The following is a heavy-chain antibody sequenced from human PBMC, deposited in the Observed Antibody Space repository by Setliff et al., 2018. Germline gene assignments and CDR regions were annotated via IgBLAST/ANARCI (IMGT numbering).Heavy chain of an antibody. V-gene: IGHV4-34*01. D-gene: IGHD6-6*01. Sequence: SETLSLTCAVYGGSFSGYSWTWIRQPPGKGLEWIGDINHRGSTNYSPSLKSRVTISVDTSKNQFSLKLSSVTAADTAVYYCARGSRIAGRAIDFWGQGTLVTVSS. CDR1: GGSFSGYS. J-gene: IGHJ4*02. CDR2: INHRGST. CDR3: ARGSRIAGRAIDF.